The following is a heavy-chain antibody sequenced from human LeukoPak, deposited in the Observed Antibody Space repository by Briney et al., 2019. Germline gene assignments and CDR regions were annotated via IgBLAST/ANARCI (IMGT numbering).Heavy chain of an antibody. CDR2: IYSGGST. CDR3: AGIQGREYYYSSGYLDY. V-gene: IGHV3-53*04. Sequence: PGGSLRLSCAASRFTVSNYYMSWDRQAPGKGLEWVSVIYSGGSTYYADSVKGRFTISRHNSKNTLYLQMNSLRAEDTAVYYCAGIQGREYYYSSGYLDYWGQGTLVTVSS. CDR1: RFTVSNYY. D-gene: IGHD3-22*01. J-gene: IGHJ4*02.